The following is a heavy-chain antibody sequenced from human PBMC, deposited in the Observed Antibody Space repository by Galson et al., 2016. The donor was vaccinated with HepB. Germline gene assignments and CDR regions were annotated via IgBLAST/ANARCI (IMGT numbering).Heavy chain of an antibody. Sequence: SLRLSCAASGFTFTSYSMNWVRQTPGKGPEWLSYIGSLGDNNIYYADSVRGRFTIPRDNAKNSVYLQMNNLRDEDTAVYYCTRDVGYCRGGGCYRWFDPWGQGTLVTVSS. D-gene: IGHD2-15*01. CDR2: IGSLGDNNI. V-gene: IGHV3-48*02. CDR3: TRDVGYCRGGGCYRWFDP. CDR1: GFTFTSYS. J-gene: IGHJ5*02.